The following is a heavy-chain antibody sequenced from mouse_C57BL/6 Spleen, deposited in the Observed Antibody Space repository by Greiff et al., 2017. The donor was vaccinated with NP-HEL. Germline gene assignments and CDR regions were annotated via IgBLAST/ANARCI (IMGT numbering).Heavy chain of an antibody. V-gene: IGHV1-80*01. Sequence: QVQLQQSGAELVKPGASVKISCKASGYAFSSYWMNWVKQRPGKGLEWIGQIYPGDGDTNYNGKFKGKATLTADKSSSTAYMQLSSLTSEDSAVYFCAREGATVVASDYWGQGTTLTVSS. J-gene: IGHJ2*01. CDR3: AREGATVVASDY. CDR2: IYPGDGDT. D-gene: IGHD1-1*01. CDR1: GYAFSSYW.